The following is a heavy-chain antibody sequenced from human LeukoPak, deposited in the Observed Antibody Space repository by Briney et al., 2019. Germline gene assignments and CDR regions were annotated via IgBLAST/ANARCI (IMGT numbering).Heavy chain of an antibody. CDR1: GGSISSYY. D-gene: IGHD6-13*01. CDR3: ARNGGQQLHPGLDP. Sequence: PSETLSLTCTVSGGSISSYYWSWVRQPAGKGLEWIGRIYTSGSTNYNPSLKSRVTMSVDTSKNQFSLKLSSVTAADTAVYYCARNGGQQLHPGLDPWGQGTLVTVSS. J-gene: IGHJ5*02. CDR2: IYTSGST. V-gene: IGHV4-4*07.